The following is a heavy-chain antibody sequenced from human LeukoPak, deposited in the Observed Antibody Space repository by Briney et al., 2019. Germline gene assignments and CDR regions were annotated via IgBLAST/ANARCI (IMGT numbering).Heavy chain of an antibody. Sequence: ASVKVSCKASGGTFSSYAISWVRQAPGQGLEWMGRIIPILGIANYAQKLQGRVTITADKSTSTAYMELSSLRSEDTAVYYCARVPVATWRYYFDYWGQGTLVTVSS. CDR1: GGTFSSYA. CDR3: ARVPVATWRYYFDY. J-gene: IGHJ4*02. CDR2: IIPILGIA. D-gene: IGHD5-12*01. V-gene: IGHV1-69*04.